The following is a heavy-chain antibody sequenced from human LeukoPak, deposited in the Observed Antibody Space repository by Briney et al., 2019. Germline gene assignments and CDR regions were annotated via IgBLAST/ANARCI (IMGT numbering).Heavy chain of an antibody. Sequence: GGSLRLSCAASGFTFSSYGMHWVRQAPGKGLEWVAFIRYDGSNKYYADSVKGRFTISRDNAKNTLYLQMNSLRAEDTAVYYCARGYDYGFDYWGQGTLVTVSS. V-gene: IGHV3-30*02. J-gene: IGHJ4*02. CDR2: IRYDGSNK. D-gene: IGHD3-16*01. CDR3: ARGYDYGFDY. CDR1: GFTFSSYG.